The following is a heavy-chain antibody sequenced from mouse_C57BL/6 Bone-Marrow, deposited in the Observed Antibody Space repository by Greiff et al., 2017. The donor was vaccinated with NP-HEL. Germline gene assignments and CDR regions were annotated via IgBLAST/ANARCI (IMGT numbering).Heavy chain of an antibody. Sequence: EVQLQQSGPELVKPGASVKISCKASGYTFTDYYMNWVKQSHGKSLEWIGDINPNNGGTSYNQKFKGKATLTVDKSSSTAYMELRSLTSEDSAVYYCVSYYYGSSYYAMDYWGQGTSVT. J-gene: IGHJ4*01. CDR2: INPNNGGT. V-gene: IGHV1-26*01. CDR1: GYTFTDYY. CDR3: VSYYYGSSYYAMDY. D-gene: IGHD1-1*01.